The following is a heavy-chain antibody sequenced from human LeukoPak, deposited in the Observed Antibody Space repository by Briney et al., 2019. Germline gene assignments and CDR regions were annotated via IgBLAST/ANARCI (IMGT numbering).Heavy chain of an antibody. D-gene: IGHD4-11*01. V-gene: IGHV4-59*01. Sequence: KPSETLSLTCSVSDDSITMYYWTWIRQPPGKGLEWIGYVDHTGSTNFNPSLNGRVSISRDTSKNLFSLRLWSVTAADTAVYFCARGRVSSSTWYSTYYYYFYMDVWGKGTTVTVSS. CDR3: ARGRVSSSTWYSTYYYYFYMDV. CDR2: VDHTGST. CDR1: DDSITMYY. J-gene: IGHJ6*03.